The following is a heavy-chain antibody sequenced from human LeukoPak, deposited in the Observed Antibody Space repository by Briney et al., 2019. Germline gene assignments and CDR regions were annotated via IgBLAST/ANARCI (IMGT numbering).Heavy chain of an antibody. Sequence: GESLRLSCAASGFTFSSNWMSWVRQAPGKGLVWVSRINTDGSSTTYADSVKGRFTISRDNAKNTLYLQMNSLRGEDTAVYYCTRGGYSYGVFDYWGQGTLVTVSA. CDR3: TRGGYSYGVFDY. CDR2: INTDGSST. D-gene: IGHD5-18*01. J-gene: IGHJ4*02. V-gene: IGHV3-74*01. CDR1: GFTFSSNW.